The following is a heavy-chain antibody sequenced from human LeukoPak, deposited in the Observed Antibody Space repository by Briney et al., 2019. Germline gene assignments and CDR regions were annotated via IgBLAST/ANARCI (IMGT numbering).Heavy chain of an antibody. CDR1: GGSISSYY. D-gene: IGHD3-10*01. V-gene: IGHV4-59*08. Sequence: NPSETLSLTCTVSGGSISSYYWSWIRQPPGKGLDWIEYIYYSGSTNYNPSLKSRVTISVDTSKNQFSLKLSSVTAADTAVYYCARHSNYGSGSYYRYWFDPWGQGTLVTVSS. J-gene: IGHJ5*02. CDR2: IYYSGST. CDR3: ARHSNYGSGSYYRYWFDP.